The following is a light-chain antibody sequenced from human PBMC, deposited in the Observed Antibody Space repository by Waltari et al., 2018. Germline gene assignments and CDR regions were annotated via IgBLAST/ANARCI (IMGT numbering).Light chain of an antibody. J-gene: IGLJ3*02. Sequence: QSALTQPASVSGSPGQSITITCTGTSNDIGLYDYVSCYQQYPGKAPKLIIYDVSNRPSGVSNRFSGSKSANTASLTISGLQAEDEADYYCSSYSRSSTLVVFGGGAKLTV. CDR1: SNDIGLYDY. CDR2: DVS. V-gene: IGLV2-14*01. CDR3: SSYSRSSTLVV.